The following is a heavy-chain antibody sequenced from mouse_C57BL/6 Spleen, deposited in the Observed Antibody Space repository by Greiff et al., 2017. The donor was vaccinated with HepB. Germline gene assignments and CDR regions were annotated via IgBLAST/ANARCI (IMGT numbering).Heavy chain of an antibody. Sequence: EVKLVESGGGLVKPGGSLKLSCAASGFTFSDYGMHWVRQAPEKGLEWVAYISSGSSTIYYADTVKGLFTISRDNAKNTLFLQMTSLRSEDTAMYYCARPATGYAMDYWGQGTSVTVSS. V-gene: IGHV5-17*01. CDR3: ARPATGYAMDY. D-gene: IGHD1-2*01. CDR1: GFTFSDYG. CDR2: ISSGSSTI. J-gene: IGHJ4*01.